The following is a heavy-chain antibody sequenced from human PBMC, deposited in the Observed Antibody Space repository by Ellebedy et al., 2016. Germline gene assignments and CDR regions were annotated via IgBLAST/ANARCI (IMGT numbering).Heavy chain of an antibody. V-gene: IGHV4-59*01. D-gene: IGHD2-15*01. CDR1: GGSISSYY. Sequence: SETLSLXCTVSGGSISSYYWSWIRQPPGRGLEWIGYIYYSGSTDYNSSLKSRVTISVDTSKNQFSLKLSSVTAADTAVYYCARDGGRDYYYGMDVWGQGTTVTVSS. CDR3: ARDGGRDYYYGMDV. CDR2: IYYSGST. J-gene: IGHJ6*02.